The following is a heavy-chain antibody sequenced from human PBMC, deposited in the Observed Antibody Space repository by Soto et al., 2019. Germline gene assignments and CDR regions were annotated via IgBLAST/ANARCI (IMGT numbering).Heavy chain of an antibody. D-gene: IGHD3-16*01. J-gene: IGHJ6*03. Sequence: SETLSLTCAVYGGSFSGYYWSWIRQPPGKGLEWIGEINHSGSTNYNPSLKSRVTISVDTSKNQFSLKLRSVTAADTAVYYCARGVAGDDNPHLYNYTAVLVKGTTVPV. V-gene: IGHV4-34*01. CDR1: GGSFSGYY. CDR3: ARGVAGDDNPHLYNYTAV. CDR2: INHSGST.